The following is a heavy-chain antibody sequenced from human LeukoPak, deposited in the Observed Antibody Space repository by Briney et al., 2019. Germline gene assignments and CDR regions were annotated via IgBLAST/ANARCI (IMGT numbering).Heavy chain of an antibody. CDR2: ISYDGSSK. Sequence: PGGSLRLSCVVSGFSFSSYCMHWVRQAPGKGLEWVAVISYDGSSKYYADSVKGRFTISRDNSKNTLYLQMNSLRAEDTALYYCAKDVKYNWNYIDYWGQGALVTVSS. CDR1: GFSFSSYC. D-gene: IGHD1-20*01. J-gene: IGHJ4*02. CDR3: AKDVKYNWNYIDY. V-gene: IGHV3-30*18.